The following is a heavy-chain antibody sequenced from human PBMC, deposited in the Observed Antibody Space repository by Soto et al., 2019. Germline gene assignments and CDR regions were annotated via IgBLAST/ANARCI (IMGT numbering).Heavy chain of an antibody. Sequence: ASVKVSCKASGYTFTSYDINWVRQATGQGLEWMGWMNPNSGNTGYAQKFQGRVTMTRNTSISTAYMELSSLRSEDTAVYYCAKDRIAVAPFDAFDIWGKGTMVTVSS. D-gene: IGHD6-19*01. J-gene: IGHJ3*02. CDR3: AKDRIAVAPFDAFDI. CDR2: MNPNSGNT. CDR1: GYTFTSYD. V-gene: IGHV1-8*01.